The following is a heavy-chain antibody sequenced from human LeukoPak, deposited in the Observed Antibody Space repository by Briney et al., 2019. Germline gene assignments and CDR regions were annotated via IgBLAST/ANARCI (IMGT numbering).Heavy chain of an antibody. Sequence: PGRSLRLSCAASGFTFSSYGMHWVRQAPGKGLGSVAGIWYDGSNKYYADSVKGRFTISRDDSKNTLFLQMNSLRAEDTAVYYCARGRYYGDYVSDYWGQGTLVTVSS. D-gene: IGHD4-17*01. CDR3: ARGRYYGDYVSDY. CDR2: IWYDGSNK. CDR1: GFTFSSYG. V-gene: IGHV3-33*01. J-gene: IGHJ4*02.